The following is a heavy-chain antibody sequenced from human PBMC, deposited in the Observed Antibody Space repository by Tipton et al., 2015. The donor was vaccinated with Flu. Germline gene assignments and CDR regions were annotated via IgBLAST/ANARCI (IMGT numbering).Heavy chain of an antibody. CDR3: AKYYDFWSEGERGDFFGP. Sequence: TLSLTCTVSGGSISSGGYHWSWIRQRPGKGLECLGYIYYTGTTYYNPSLKSRLAISVDTSKNQFSLKLTSVTAADTAIYYCAKYYDFWSEGERGDFFGPWGQGAPVTVAS. D-gene: IGHD3-3*01. V-gene: IGHV4-31*03. CDR1: GGSISSGGYH. J-gene: IGHJ5*02. CDR2: IYYTGTT.